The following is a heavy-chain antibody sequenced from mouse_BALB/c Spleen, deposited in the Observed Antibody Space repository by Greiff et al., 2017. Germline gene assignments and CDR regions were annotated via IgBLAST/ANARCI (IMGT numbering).Heavy chain of an antibody. CDR1: GFTFTDYY. CDR2: IRNKANGYTT. CDR3: ARDITTVVANYAMDY. V-gene: IGHV7-3*02. J-gene: IGHJ4*01. D-gene: IGHD1-1*01. Sequence: DVMLVESGGGLVQPGGSLRLSCATSGFTFTDYYMSWVRQPPGKALEWLGFIRNKANGYTTEYSASVKGRFTISRDNSQSILYLQMNTLRAEDSATYYCARDITTVVANYAMDYWGQGTSVTVSS.